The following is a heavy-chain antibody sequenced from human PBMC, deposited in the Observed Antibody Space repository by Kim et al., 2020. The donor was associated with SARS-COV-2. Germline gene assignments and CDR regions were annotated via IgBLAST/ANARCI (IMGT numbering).Heavy chain of an antibody. CDR2: IYYSGST. Sequence: SETLSLTCTVSGGSISSSSYYWGWIRQPPGKGLEWIGSIYYSGSTYYNPSLKSRGTISVDTSKNQFSLKLSSVTAADTAVYYCARDPNWFDPWGQGTLVTVS. CDR3: ARDPNWFDP. V-gene: IGHV4-39*02. CDR1: GGSISSSSYY. J-gene: IGHJ5*02.